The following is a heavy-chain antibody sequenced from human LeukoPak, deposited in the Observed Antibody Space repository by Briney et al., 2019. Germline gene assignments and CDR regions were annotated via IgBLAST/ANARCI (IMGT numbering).Heavy chain of an antibody. CDR2: IYYSGST. V-gene: IGHV4-61*05. CDR1: GGSISSSSYY. J-gene: IGHJ4*02. Sequence: MASETLSLTCTVSGGSISSSSYYWGWIRQPPGKGLEWIGYIYYSGSTNYNPSLKSRVTISVDTSKNQFSLKLSSVTAADTAVYYCARSFMEVRYFDYWGQGTLVTVSS. CDR3: ARSFMEVRYFDY. D-gene: IGHD3-3*01.